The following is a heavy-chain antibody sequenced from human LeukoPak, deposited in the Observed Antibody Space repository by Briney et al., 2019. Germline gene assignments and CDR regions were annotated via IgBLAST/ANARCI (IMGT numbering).Heavy chain of an antibody. D-gene: IGHD3-9*01. CDR1: GYTFTSYG. Sequence: ASVKVSCKASGYTFTSYGISWVRQAPGQGLEWMGWISAYNGNTNYAQKLQGRVTMTTDTSTSIAYMELRSLRSDDTAVYYCARSRYFDWSPHNYFDYWGQGTLVTVSS. J-gene: IGHJ4*02. CDR2: ISAYNGNT. V-gene: IGHV1-18*01. CDR3: ARSRYFDWSPHNYFDY.